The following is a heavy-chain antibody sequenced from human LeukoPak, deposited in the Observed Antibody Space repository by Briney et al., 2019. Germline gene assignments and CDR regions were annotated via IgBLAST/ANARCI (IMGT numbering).Heavy chain of an antibody. CDR1: GFTFSSDL. CDR2: IWPDGSEK. J-gene: IGHJ4*02. D-gene: IGHD4-11*01. V-gene: IGHV3-7*03. CDR3: AKLRGTVTTWDY. Sequence: PGGSLRLSCAASGFTFSSDLMSWVRQAPGKGLEWVATIWPDGSEKRYVDSLKGRFTISRDNAKNSLYLQMNSLRAEDTAVYYCAKLRGTVTTWDYWGLGTLVTVSS.